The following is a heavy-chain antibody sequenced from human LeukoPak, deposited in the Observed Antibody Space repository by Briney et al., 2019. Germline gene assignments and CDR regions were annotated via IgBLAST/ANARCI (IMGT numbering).Heavy chain of an antibody. CDR3: ARGFRVSDAFDI. CDR1: GGSFSGYY. CDR2: INHSGST. Sequence: SETLSLTCAVYGGSFSGYYWSWIRQPPGKGPEWIGEINHSGSTNYNPSLKSRVTISVDTSKNQFSLKLSSVTAADTAVYYCARGFRVSDAFDIWGQGTMVTVSS. J-gene: IGHJ3*02. D-gene: IGHD6-13*01. V-gene: IGHV4-34*01.